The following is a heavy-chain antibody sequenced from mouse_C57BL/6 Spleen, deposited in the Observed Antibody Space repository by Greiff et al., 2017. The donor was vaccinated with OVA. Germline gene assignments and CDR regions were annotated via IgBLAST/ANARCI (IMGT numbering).Heavy chain of an antibody. CDR1: GFTFSDYG. D-gene: IGHD2-3*01. J-gene: IGHJ3*01. CDR3: ARGDGYYEAY. CDR2: ISSGSSTI. V-gene: IGHV5-17*01. Sequence: EVKVEESGGGLVKPGGSLKLSCAASGFTFSDYGMHWVRQAPEKGLEWVAYISSGSSTIYYADTVKGRFTISRDNAKNTLFLQMTSLRSEDTAMYYCARGDGYYEAYWGQGTLVTVSA.